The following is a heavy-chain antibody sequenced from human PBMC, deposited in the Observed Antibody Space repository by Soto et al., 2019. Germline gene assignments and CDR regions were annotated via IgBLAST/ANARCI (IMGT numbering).Heavy chain of an antibody. V-gene: IGHV4-59*01. D-gene: IGHD3-16*01. J-gene: IGHJ4*02. Sequence: WTWIRQPPGKGLEYIGYIYYSGSTNYNPSLRSRVTLSVETSKNQFSLKLSSVTAADTAVYYCARAGGAYGLGVAYWGQGTLVTVSS. CDR2: IYYSGST. CDR3: ARAGGAYGLGVAY.